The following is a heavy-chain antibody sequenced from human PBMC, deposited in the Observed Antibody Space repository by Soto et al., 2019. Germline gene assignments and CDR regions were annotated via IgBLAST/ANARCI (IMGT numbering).Heavy chain of an antibody. J-gene: IGHJ4*02. V-gene: IGHV5-51*01. Sequence: GESLKISCKGSGYSFTTYWLGWVRQVPGKGLEWMGIIYPGDSDTRYSPSFQGQVTISADKSISAASLQWSSLKASDTAMYFCARRRGLVGSFDYWGRGTLVTVSS. CDR3: ARRRGLVGSFDY. CDR2: IYPGDSDT. CDR1: GYSFTTYW. D-gene: IGHD3-9*01.